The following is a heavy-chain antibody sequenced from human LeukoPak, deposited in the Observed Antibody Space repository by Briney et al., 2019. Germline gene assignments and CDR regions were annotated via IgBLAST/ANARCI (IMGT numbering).Heavy chain of an antibody. CDR2: INNDGSDT. J-gene: IGHJ4*02. CDR3: ARDLIGRYTFDY. V-gene: IGHV3-74*01. D-gene: IGHD3-10*01. Sequence: GGSLRLSCAASGFTFSNFWMHWVRQGPGKGLVWVSRINNDGSDTTYADSVKGRFTISRDNAKNTVYLQLNSLRAEDTAVYYCARDLIGRYTFDYCGQGTLVTVSS. CDR1: GFTFSNFW.